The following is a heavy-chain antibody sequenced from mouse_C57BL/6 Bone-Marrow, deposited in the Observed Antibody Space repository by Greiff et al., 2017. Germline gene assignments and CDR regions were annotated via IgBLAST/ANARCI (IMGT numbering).Heavy chain of an antibody. J-gene: IGHJ4*01. Sequence: QVQLQQPGAELVKPGASVTLSCKASGYTFTSYWMHWVKQRPGQGLEWIGMIHPNSGSTNYNEKFKSKATLTVDKSSSTAYMQLSSLTSEDSAVYYCATYYYGYYAMDYWGQGTSVTVSS. V-gene: IGHV1-64*01. D-gene: IGHD1-1*01. CDR3: ATYYYGYYAMDY. CDR2: IHPNSGST. CDR1: GYTFTSYW.